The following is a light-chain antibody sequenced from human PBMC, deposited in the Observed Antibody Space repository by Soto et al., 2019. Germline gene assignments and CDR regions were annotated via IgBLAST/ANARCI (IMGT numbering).Light chain of an antibody. CDR3: QSADSSAVV. V-gene: IGLV3-25*02. CDR1: ALPKQY. Sequence: SYELTQPPSVSVSPGQTARITCSGDALPKQYAYWYQQKPGQAPVLVIYKDSERPSGIPERFSGSSSGTTVTLTISGVQAXXXXXYYCQSADSSAVVFGGGTKLTVL. J-gene: IGLJ2*01. CDR2: KDS.